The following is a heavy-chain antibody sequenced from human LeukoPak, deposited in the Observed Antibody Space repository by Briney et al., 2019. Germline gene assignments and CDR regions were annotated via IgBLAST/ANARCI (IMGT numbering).Heavy chain of an antibody. CDR3: AKDPTYYYGSSDPYPYYFDY. Sequence: GGSLRLSCAASGFTFSSYAMSWVRQAPGKGLEWVSAISGSGGSTYYADSVKGRFTISRDNSKNTLYLQMNSLRAEDTAVYYCAKDPTYYYGSSDPYPYYFDYWGQGTLVTVSS. D-gene: IGHD3-22*01. V-gene: IGHV3-23*01. J-gene: IGHJ4*02. CDR1: GFTFSSYA. CDR2: ISGSGGST.